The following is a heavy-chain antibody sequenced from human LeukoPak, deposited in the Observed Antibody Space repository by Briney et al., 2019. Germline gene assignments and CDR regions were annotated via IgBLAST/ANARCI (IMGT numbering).Heavy chain of an antibody. D-gene: IGHD3-22*01. CDR1: GNTFTNCY. J-gene: IGHJ4*02. Sequence: EASVKVSCKASGNTFTNCYMHWVRQAPGQGLEWMGILNPSDDVTNYAQKFQGRVTMTRDTSTGTVYMELSSLRSEDTAVYYCARDLRAGPYYYDDSGYSDYWGQGTLVTVSS. V-gene: IGHV1-46*01. CDR2: LNPSDDVT. CDR3: ARDLRAGPYYYDDSGYSDY.